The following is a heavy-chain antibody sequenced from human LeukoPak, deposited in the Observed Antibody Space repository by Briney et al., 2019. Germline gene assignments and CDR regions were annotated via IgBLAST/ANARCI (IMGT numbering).Heavy chain of an antibody. Sequence: SETLSLTCTVSGGSISSYYWSWIRQPPGKGLEWIGYIYYSGSTNYNPSHKSRVTISVDTSKNQFSLKLSSVTAADTAVYYCARDIRSTSYYFDYWGQGTLVTVSS. V-gene: IGHV4-59*01. CDR3: ARDIRSTSYYFDY. CDR1: GGSISSYY. D-gene: IGHD1-14*01. J-gene: IGHJ4*02. CDR2: IYYSGST.